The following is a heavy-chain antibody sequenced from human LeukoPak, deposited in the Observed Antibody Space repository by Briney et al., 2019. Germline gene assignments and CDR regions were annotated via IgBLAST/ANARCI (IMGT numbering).Heavy chain of an antibody. CDR2: IYYSGST. CDR1: GGSISSSSYY. J-gene: IGHJ6*03. D-gene: IGHD3-9*01. V-gene: IGHV4-39*07. CDR3: ARDMDDILTGYHDYYYYYMDV. Sequence: SETLSLTCTVSGGSISSSSYYWGWIRQPPGKGLEWIGSIYYSGSTYYNPSLKSRVTISVDTSKNQFSLKLSSVTAADTAVYYCARDMDDILTGYHDYYYYYMDVWGKGTTVTISS.